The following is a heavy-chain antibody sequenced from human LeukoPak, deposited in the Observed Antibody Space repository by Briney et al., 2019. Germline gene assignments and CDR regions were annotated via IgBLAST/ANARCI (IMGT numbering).Heavy chain of an antibody. J-gene: IGHJ4*02. D-gene: IGHD3-10*01. CDR3: ANGDKKRITMVRGVMQPFDY. CDR1: GFAFSSFA. V-gene: IGHV3-23*01. Sequence: QPGGSRRLSCAASGFAFSSFAMGWVRQAPGKGLEWVSAISGSGGSTYYADSVKGRFTISRDNSKNTLHLQMNSLRAEDTAVYYCANGDKKRITMVRGVMQPFDYWGQGTLVTVSS. CDR2: ISGSGGST.